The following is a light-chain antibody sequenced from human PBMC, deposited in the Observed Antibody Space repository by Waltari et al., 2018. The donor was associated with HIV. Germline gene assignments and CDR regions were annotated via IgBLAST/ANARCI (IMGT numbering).Light chain of an antibody. CDR1: DDDVGNKG. V-gene: IGLV10-54*04. J-gene: IGLJ3*02. Sequence: QAGLTQPPAVSQALGQTATLSCNGGDDDVGNKGAVWLQQPPGLPPKLLSYRNNNRASGVSHKFSAARAGNTIYLTIAGLQPEDEADYYCAAWDGRLSGWVFGGGTKLTVL. CDR3: AAWDGRLSGWV. CDR2: RNN.